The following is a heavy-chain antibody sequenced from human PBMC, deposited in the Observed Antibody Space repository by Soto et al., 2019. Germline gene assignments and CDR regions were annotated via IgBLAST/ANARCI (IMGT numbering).Heavy chain of an antibody. CDR1: GGSISSSSYY. J-gene: IGHJ2*01. CDR3: ARLDSRGPKFFWYFDL. D-gene: IGHD3-22*01. V-gene: IGHV4-39*01. CDR2: IYYSGST. Sequence: QLQLQESGPGLVKPSETLSLTCTVSGGSISSSSYYWGWIRQPPGKGLEWIGSIYYSGSTYYNPYLKSRVTISVDTSKNQFSLKLSSVTAADTAVYYCARLDSRGPKFFWYFDLWGRGTLVTVSS.